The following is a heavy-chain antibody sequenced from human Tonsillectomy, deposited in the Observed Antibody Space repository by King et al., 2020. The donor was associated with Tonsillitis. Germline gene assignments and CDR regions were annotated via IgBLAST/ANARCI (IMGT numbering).Heavy chain of an antibody. Sequence: FTLKESGPTLVKPTQTLTLTCTFSGFSLNTSGEGVGWIRQPPGKALEWLALIYWNDDKRYIPCLKSRLTITKDTSKNQVVLTMTNMDPVDTATYYCAYSRGYGSKIYYNVGRFDPWGQGTLVIVSS. V-gene: IGHV2-5*01. CDR1: GFSLNTSGEG. J-gene: IGHJ5*02. D-gene: IGHD3-10*01. CDR2: IYWNDDK. CDR3: AYSRGYGSKIYYNVGRFDP.